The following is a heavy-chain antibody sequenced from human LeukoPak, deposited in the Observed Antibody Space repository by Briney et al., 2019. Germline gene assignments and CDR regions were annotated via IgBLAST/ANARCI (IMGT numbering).Heavy chain of an antibody. CDR1: GFTFSNYW. V-gene: IGHV3-7*01. D-gene: IGHD6-19*01. Sequence: PGGSLRLSCAASGFTFSNYWMTWVRQAPGKGLEWVANINQDGSEKYYVDSVKGRFAISRGNAKNSLYLQMNSLRAEDTAVYYCARYGNGAWLAHYSFDIWGQGTMVTVSS. J-gene: IGHJ3*02. CDR3: ARYGNGAWLAHYSFDI. CDR2: INQDGSEK.